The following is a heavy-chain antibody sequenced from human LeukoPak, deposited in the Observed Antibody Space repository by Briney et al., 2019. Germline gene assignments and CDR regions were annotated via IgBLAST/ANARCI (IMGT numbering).Heavy chain of an antibody. D-gene: IGHD1-26*01. CDR1: GHTFTSYG. V-gene: IGHV1-18*01. J-gene: IGHJ4*02. CDR2: ISAYNGNT. CDR3: ARDYAGYSGSYYGGGY. Sequence: ASVKVSCKASGHTFTSYGISWVRQAPGQGLEWMGWISAYNGNTNYAQKLQGRVTMTTDTSTSTAYMELRSLRSDDTAVYYCARDYAGYSGSYYGGGYWGQGTLVTVSS.